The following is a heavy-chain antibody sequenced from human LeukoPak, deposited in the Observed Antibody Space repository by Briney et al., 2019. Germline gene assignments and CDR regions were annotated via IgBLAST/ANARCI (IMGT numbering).Heavy chain of an antibody. CDR1: GFTFSSYS. CDR2: ISSSSSYI. CDR3: ARQLSTASSLYYFDY. J-gene: IGHJ4*02. Sequence: GGSLRLSCAASGFTFSSYSMNWVRQAPGKGLKWVSSISSSSSYIYYADSVKGRFTISRDNAKNSLYLQMNSLRAEDTAVYYCARQLSTASSLYYFDYWGQGTLVTVSS. D-gene: IGHD5-24*01. V-gene: IGHV3-21*01.